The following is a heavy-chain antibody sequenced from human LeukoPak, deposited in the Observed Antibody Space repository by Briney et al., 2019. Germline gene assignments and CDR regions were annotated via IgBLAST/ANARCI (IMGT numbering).Heavy chain of an antibody. D-gene: IGHD6-13*01. CDR1: GGTFSSYA. J-gene: IGHJ3*02. CDR3: ARTPGYSSNLRNAFDI. Sequence: ASVKVSCKASGGTFSSYAISWVRQATGQGLEWMGWMNPNSANTGYAQKFQGRVTMTRNTSISTAYMELSSLRSEDTAVYYCARTPGYSSNLRNAFDIWGQGTMVTVSS. V-gene: IGHV1-8*02. CDR2: MNPNSANT.